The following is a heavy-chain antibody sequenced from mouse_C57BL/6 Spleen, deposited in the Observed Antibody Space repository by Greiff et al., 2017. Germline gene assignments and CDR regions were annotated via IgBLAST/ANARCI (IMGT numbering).Heavy chain of an antibody. CDR2: IYPGSGNT. CDR3: ARSHSNYGFAY. D-gene: IGHD2-5*01. Sequence: VKLVESGAELVRPGASVKLSCKASGYTFTDYYINWVKQRPGQGLAWIARIYPGSGNTYYNEKFKGEATLTAEKSSSTAYMQLSSLTSEDSAVYFCARSHSNYGFAYWGQGTLVTVSA. V-gene: IGHV1-76*01. J-gene: IGHJ3*01. CDR1: GYTFTDYY.